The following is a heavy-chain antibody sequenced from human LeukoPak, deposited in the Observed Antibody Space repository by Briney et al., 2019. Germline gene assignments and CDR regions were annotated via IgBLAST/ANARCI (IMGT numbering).Heavy chain of an antibody. CDR2: ISTYNGKT. J-gene: IGHJ4*02. Sequence: ASVKVSCKASGYTFTSYGISWVRQAPGQGLEWMGWISTYNGKTNYAQMLQGRITMTTDTSTSTAYMELRSLRSDDTAVYYCARGKPVYFYGSGSYLAPPFDSWGQGTLVTVSS. CDR3: ARGKPVYFYGSGSYLAPPFDS. CDR1: GYTFTSYG. D-gene: IGHD3-10*01. V-gene: IGHV1-18*01.